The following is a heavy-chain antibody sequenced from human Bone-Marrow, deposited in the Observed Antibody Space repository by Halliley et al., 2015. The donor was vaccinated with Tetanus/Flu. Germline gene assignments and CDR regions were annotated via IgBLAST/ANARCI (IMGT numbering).Heavy chain of an antibody. J-gene: IGHJ4*02. CDR3: AKDLTPWEEGIPLDY. Sequence: SLRLSCAASGFMLSRFAMSWVRQAPGKGLEWVSGISGSGDNTYYAASLKGQFSISRDSSKNTLYLQINSLRAEDTAVYYCAKDLTPWEEGIPLDYWGQGTLVAISS. CDR2: ISGSGDNT. D-gene: IGHD1-26*01. V-gene: IGHV3-23*01. CDR1: GFMLSRFA.